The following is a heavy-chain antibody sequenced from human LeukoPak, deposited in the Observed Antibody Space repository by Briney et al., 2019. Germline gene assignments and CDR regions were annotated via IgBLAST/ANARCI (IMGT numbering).Heavy chain of an antibody. CDR1: GGTFSSYA. V-gene: IGHV1-69*13. J-gene: IGHJ4*02. D-gene: IGHD3-22*01. CDR3: ARGGYYYDSSGYSHLPDY. Sequence: ASVKVSCKASGGTFSSYAFSWVRQAPGQGLEWMGGIIPVVGTTNYAQMFQGRVTITADESTSTAYMELSSLRSEDTAVYYCARGGYYYDSSGYSHLPDYWGQGTLVTVSA. CDR2: IIPVVGTT.